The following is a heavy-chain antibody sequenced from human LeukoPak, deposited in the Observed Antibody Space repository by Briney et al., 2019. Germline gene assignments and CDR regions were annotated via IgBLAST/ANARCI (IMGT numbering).Heavy chain of an antibody. V-gene: IGHV4-39*01. CDR1: GGSFSSSSDY. CDR3: ARHVFYGIAGSWFDP. CDR2: IYYSGST. J-gene: IGHJ5*02. D-gene: IGHD6-13*01. Sequence: PSETLSLTCTVTGGSFSSSSDYWGWIRQPPGKGLEWIGSIYYSGSTYYNPSLKSRVTITEDTSKNQFSLKLRSVTAADTAVYYFARHVFYGIAGSWFDPWGQGTLVTVSS.